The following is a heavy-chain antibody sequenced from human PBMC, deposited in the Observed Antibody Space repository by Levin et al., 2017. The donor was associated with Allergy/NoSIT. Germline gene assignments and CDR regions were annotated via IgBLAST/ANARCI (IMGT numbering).Heavy chain of an antibody. Sequence: SETLSLNCSVSGDSITSGSYSWSWIRQSPGKGLEWIGYIYQNGGTYYTPSLKSRVTMSVDRSENHFSLRLTAVSAADTGVYYCARGHNVASINPRFLAWGYNYFDPWGQGILVTVSS. J-gene: IGHJ5*02. CDR2: IYQNGGT. D-gene: IGHD3-3*01. CDR3: ARGHNVASINPRFLAWGYNYFDP. V-gene: IGHV4-30-2*06. CDR1: GDSITSGSYS.